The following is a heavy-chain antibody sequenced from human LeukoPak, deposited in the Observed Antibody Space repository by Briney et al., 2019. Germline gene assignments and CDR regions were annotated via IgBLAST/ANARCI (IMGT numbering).Heavy chain of an antibody. Sequence: SETLSLTCALYGGSFSSYSWSWTWIRQPPEKGLEWIGEIIEKGNANYNPSLKSRVTIDLDTSKNQFSLKLTSMTAADTAMYYCARGYYPPRWYFDLWGRGTLVTVSS. D-gene: IGHD3-10*01. V-gene: IGHV4-34*01. J-gene: IGHJ2*01. CDR2: IIEKGNA. CDR1: GGSFSSYS. CDR3: ARGYYPPRWYFDL.